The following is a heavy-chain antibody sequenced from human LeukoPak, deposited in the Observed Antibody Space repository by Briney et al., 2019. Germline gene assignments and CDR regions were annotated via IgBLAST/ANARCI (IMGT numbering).Heavy chain of an antibody. CDR2: IYHSGST. V-gene: IGHV4-38-2*02. D-gene: IGHD3-10*01. CDR3: ARTYGSGSYLHWFDP. Sequence: SETLSLTCTVSGYSISSGYYWGWIRQPPGKGLEWIGSIYHSGSTNYNPSLKSRLTISVDKSRNHFSLNLTSVTAADTAVYYCARTYGSGSYLHWFDPWGQGTLVTVSS. J-gene: IGHJ5*02. CDR1: GYSISSGYY.